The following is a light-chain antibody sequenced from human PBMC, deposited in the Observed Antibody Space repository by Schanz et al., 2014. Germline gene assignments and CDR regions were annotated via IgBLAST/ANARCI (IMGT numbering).Light chain of an antibody. CDR1: ESVNVN. CDR2: GAS. Sequence: ETVMTQSPATLSVSPGDRATLSCRASESVNVNLAWYQQKPGQAPRLLIYGASSRATGIPDRFSGSGSGTDFTLTISRLEPEDFAVYYCQQYGMTFGQGTKVEVK. CDR3: QQYGMT. J-gene: IGKJ1*01. V-gene: IGKV3-20*01.